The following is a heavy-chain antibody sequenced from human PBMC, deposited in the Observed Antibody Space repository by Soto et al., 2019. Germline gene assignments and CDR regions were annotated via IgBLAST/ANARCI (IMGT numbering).Heavy chain of an antibody. V-gene: IGHV3-21*01. J-gene: IGHJ4*02. CDR3: ATEKYYYASGGCGY. CDR2: ISGSSSYI. D-gene: IGHD3-10*01. Sequence: EVQLVESGGGLVKPGGSLRLSCAASGFTFSSYSMNCVRQAPGKGLEWVSSISGSSSYIYYADSVKGRFTISRDNAKNSLYLQMNSLRAEDTAVYYCATEKYYYASGGCGYWGQGTLVTVSS. CDR1: GFTFSSYS.